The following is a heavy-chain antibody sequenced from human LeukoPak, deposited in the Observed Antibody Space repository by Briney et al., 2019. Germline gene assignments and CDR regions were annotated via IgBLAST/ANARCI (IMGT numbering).Heavy chain of an antibody. J-gene: IGHJ4*02. CDR1: GFTFSSYE. Sequence: GGSLRLSCAASGFTFSSYEMNWVRQAPGKGLEWISNIRTTAEGAKYAYYADSVKGRVTISRDDGKNTLYLHMNSLRDDDTAVYYCATDIRYAFDYWGQGILVTVSS. D-gene: IGHD3-9*01. V-gene: IGHV3-48*03. CDR3: ATDIRYAFDY. CDR2: IRTTAEGAKYA.